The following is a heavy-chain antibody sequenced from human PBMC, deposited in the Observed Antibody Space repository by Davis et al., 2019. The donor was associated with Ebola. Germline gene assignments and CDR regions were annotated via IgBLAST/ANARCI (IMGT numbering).Heavy chain of an antibody. V-gene: IGHV4-34*01. CDR2: INHSGST. CDR3: AGHVGQLGYYYYYGMDV. CDR1: GGSFSGYY. Sequence: MPSETLSLTCAVYGGSFSGYYWSWIRQPPGKGLEWIGEINHSGSTNYNPSLKSRVTISVDTSKNQFSLKLSSVTAADTAVYYCAGHVGQLGYYYYYGMDVWGQGTTVTVSS. D-gene: IGHD6-6*01. J-gene: IGHJ6*02.